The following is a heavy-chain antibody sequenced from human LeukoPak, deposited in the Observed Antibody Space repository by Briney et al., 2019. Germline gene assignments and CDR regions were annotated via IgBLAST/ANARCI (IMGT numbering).Heavy chain of an antibody. V-gene: IGHV4-30-4*08. CDR1: AASISNGDYY. Sequence: PSETLSLTCSVSAASISNGDYYWSWLRQPPGKGLEWIGYIYYSGSTYFNPSLKSRVTMSMDTSKNQFSLKLTSVTAADTAVYYCARSPTYGVPGPVEFDCWGQGTLVTVSS. CDR2: IYYSGST. D-gene: IGHD4-17*01. J-gene: IGHJ4*02. CDR3: ARSPTYGVPGPVEFDC.